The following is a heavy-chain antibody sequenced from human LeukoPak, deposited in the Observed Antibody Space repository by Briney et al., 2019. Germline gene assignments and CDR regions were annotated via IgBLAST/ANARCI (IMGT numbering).Heavy chain of an antibody. V-gene: IGHV3-74*01. CDR2: INSDGGST. J-gene: IGHJ2*01. CDR1: GFTFSSYW. D-gene: IGHD6-19*01. CDR3: STVAGRDWYFDL. Sequence: PGGSLRLSCAASGFTFSSYWMHWVRQAPGKGLVWVSRINSDGGSTSYADSVKGRFTISRDNAKNTLYLQMNSLRAEDTAVYYCSTVAGRDWYFDLWGRGTLVTVSS.